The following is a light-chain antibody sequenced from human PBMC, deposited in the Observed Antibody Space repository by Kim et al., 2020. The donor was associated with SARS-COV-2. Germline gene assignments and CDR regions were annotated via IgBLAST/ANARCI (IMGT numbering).Light chain of an antibody. V-gene: IGLV1-44*01. CDR2: RND. CDR3: SSWDDSLDVVV. Sequence: GVRVSISFSGRGTNIQSNPVNGYRQPPGTAPKLLISRNDQRPSGVPGRFSGSKSGTSASLAITGLQSEDEAHYYCSSWDDSLDVVVFGGGTQLTVL. CDR1: GTNIQSNP. J-gene: IGLJ2*01.